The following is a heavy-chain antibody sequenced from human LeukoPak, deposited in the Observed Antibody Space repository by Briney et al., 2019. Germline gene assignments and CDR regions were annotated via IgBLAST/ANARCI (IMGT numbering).Heavy chain of an antibody. D-gene: IGHD2-21*02. V-gene: IGHV4-34*01. Sequence: PSETLSLTCAVYGGSFSGYYWSWIRQPPGKGLEWIGEINHSGSTNYNPSLKSRVTISVDTSKNQFSLKLSSVTAAGTAVYYCARGRMVTANRLVYFDYWGQGTLVTVSS. CDR2: INHSGST. CDR1: GGSFSGYY. J-gene: IGHJ4*02. CDR3: ARGRMVTANRLVYFDY.